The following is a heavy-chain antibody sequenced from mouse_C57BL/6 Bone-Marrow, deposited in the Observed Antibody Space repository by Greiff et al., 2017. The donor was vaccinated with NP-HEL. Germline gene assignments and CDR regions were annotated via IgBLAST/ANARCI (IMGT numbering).Heavy chain of an antibody. J-gene: IGHJ1*03. CDR3: ARPPITTVVATPYWYFDV. CDR2: IDPSDSYT. V-gene: IGHV1-69*01. Sequence: VQLQQPGAELVMPGASVKLSCKASGYTLPSYWMHWVKQRPGQGLEWIGEIDPSDSYTTYNQKFKGKSTLTVDKSSSTAYMQLSSLTAEDSAVYYCARPPITTVVATPYWYFDVWGTGTTVTVSS. D-gene: IGHD1-1*01. CDR1: GYTLPSYW.